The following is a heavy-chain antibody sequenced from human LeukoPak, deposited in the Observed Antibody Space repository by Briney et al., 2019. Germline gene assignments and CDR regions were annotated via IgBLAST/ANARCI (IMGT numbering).Heavy chain of an antibody. V-gene: IGHV3-48*01. CDR2: ISTRSSTI. CDR3: ARGTPMDV. Sequence: GGSRRLSCAASGLTVSSNCMSWVRQAPGKGLEWVSYISTRSSTIYYADSVKGRFTISRDNAKNSLYLQVNSLRAEDTAVYYCARGTPMDVWGKGTTVTVSS. J-gene: IGHJ6*03. D-gene: IGHD2-15*01. CDR1: GLTVSSNC.